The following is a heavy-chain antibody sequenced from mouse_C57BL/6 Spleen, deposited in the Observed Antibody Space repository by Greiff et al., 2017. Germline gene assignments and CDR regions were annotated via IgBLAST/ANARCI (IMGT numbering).Heavy chain of an antibody. V-gene: IGHV3-6*01. CDR1: GYSITSGYY. CDR3: ARITTVWYFDV. CDR2: ISYDGSN. D-gene: IGHD1-1*01. Sequence: EVKLMESGPGLVKPSQSLSLTCSVTGYSITSGYYWNWIRQFPGNKLEWMGYISYDGSNNYNPSLKNRISITRDTSKNQFFLKLNSVTTEDTATYYCARITTVWYFDVWGTGTTVTVSS. J-gene: IGHJ1*03.